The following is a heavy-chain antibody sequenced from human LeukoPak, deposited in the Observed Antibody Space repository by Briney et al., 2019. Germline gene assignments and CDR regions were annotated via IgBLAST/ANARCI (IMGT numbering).Heavy chain of an antibody. J-gene: IGHJ1*01. CDR2: IYHSGRP. V-gene: IGHV4-38-2*01. D-gene: IGHD6-13*01. Sequence: SETLSLTFAVYGHSISSGYYWAWIRQPPGQGLERLGSIYHSGRPSYNPSLKSRVTIPVDTSSHQFSLKLSSVPAADMAVYYCARQEIAAADTYVQHRGQGTLVTVSS. CDR3: ARQEIAAADTYVQH. CDR1: GHSISSGYY.